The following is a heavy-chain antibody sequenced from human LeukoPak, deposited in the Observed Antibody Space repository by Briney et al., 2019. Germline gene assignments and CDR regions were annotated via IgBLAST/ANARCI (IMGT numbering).Heavy chain of an antibody. CDR3: ARRKALLWLGELSGYFDY. CDR2: INHSGIT. D-gene: IGHD3-10*01. Sequence: SETLSLPCALYGWSFSGYYWSWIRQPPGKGREWFGEINHSGITNYNPSLKGRVTISVDTSKNQLSLKLSSVTAADTAVYDCARRKALLWLGELSGYFDYWGQGTLVTVSS. J-gene: IGHJ4*02. CDR1: GWSFSGYY. V-gene: IGHV4-34*01.